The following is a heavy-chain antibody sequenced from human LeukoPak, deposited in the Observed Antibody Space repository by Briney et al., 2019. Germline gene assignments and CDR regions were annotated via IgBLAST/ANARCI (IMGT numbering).Heavy chain of an antibody. J-gene: IGHJ4*02. D-gene: IGHD1-26*01. Sequence: GGSLRLSCAASGFTFSDYWMSWVRQVPGKGLEWVANIKQDGSEKYYVDSVKGRFTISRDNAKDSLYLEMNSLRAEDTAIYYCARDIGIDYWGQGTLVTVSS. CDR2: IKQDGSEK. CDR1: GFTFSDYW. V-gene: IGHV3-7*03. CDR3: ARDIGIDY.